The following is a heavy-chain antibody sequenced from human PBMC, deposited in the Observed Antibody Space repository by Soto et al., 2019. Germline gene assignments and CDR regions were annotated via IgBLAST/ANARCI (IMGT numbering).Heavy chain of an antibody. CDR2: ISGSGGST. D-gene: IGHD3-22*01. CDR3: AKDAPYYYDSSAPNAFDI. J-gene: IGHJ3*02. V-gene: IGHV3-23*01. CDR1: GFTFRSSP. Sequence: GGSLRLSCAVSGFTFRSSPMSWVRRAPGKGLEWVSAISGSGGSTYYADSVKGRFTISRDNSKNTLYLQMNSLRAEDTAVYYCAKDAPYYYDSSAPNAFDIWGQGTMVTVSS.